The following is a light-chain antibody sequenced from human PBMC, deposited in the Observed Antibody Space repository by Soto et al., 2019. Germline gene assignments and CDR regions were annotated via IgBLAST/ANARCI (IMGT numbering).Light chain of an antibody. Sequence: EIVMTQSPANLSVSPGERATLSCRASQSVSSNLAWYQQKPGQGPRLLIYGASIRTTSIPARFSGSGSGTEFTLTINSLQSEDFTVYYCQQYNKWPPYTFGQGTKLEIK. J-gene: IGKJ2*01. CDR3: QQYNKWPPYT. CDR2: GAS. V-gene: IGKV3-15*01. CDR1: QSVSSN.